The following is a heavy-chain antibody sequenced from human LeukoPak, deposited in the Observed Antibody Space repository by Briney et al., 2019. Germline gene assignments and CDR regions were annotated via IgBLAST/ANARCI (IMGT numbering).Heavy chain of an antibody. CDR3: ARGAYYYED. J-gene: IGHJ4*02. Sequence: HTGGSQRLSCAASGFTFSSQSMNWVRQAPGKGLEWVSYISSSSSTIYYADSVKGRFTISRDNAKNSLYLQMNSLRAEDTAVYYCARGAYYYEDWGQGTLVTVSS. CDR2: ISSSSSTI. V-gene: IGHV3-48*01. CDR1: GFTFSSQS. D-gene: IGHD3-22*01.